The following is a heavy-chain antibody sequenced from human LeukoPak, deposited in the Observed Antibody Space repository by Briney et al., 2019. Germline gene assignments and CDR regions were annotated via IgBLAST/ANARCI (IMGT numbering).Heavy chain of an antibody. J-gene: IGHJ4*02. Sequence: SETLSLTCAVYGGSFSGYYWSWIRQPPGKGLEWIGEINHSGSTNYNPSLKSRVTISVDTSKNLFFLKLTSVTAADTAVYCCARRFWSGYLADWGQGTLVTVSS. V-gene: IGHV4-34*01. D-gene: IGHD3-3*01. CDR3: ARRFWSGYLAD. CDR1: GGSFSGYY. CDR2: INHSGST.